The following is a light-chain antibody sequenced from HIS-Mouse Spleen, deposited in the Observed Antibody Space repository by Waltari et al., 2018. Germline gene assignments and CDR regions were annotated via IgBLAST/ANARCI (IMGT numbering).Light chain of an antibody. CDR3: QQYDNLLT. CDR2: DAS. J-gene: IGKJ3*01. CDR1: QDISNY. Sequence: DIQMTQSPSSLSASVGDRVTITCQASQDISNYLNWYQQKPGKAPKLLIYDASNLETGVPSRFSGSGSGTDFTLTISSLQPEDIATYYCQQYDNLLTFGPGTKVDIK. V-gene: IGKV1-33*01.